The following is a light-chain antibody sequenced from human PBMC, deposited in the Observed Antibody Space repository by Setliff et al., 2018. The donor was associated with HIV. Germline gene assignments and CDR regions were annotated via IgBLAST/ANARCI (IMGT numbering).Light chain of an antibody. Sequence: QSALTQPASVSGSPGQSITISCAGTSSDVGSYNFVSWYQQHPGKAPKLIIYEVSKWPSGVSNHFSGSKSGNTASLTISGLQTEDEAEYYCCSYASTGSSVFGTGTKVTVL. CDR1: SSDVGSYNF. CDR3: CSYASTGSSV. J-gene: IGLJ1*01. CDR2: EVS. V-gene: IGLV2-23*02.